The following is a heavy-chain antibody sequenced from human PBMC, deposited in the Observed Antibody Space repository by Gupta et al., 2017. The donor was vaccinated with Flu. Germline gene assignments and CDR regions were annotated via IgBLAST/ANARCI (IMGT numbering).Heavy chain of an antibody. V-gene: IGHV4-59*01. J-gene: IGHJ3*02. Sequence: QVQLQESGPGLVKPSETLSLACSVSGDSFVHFYWSWVRQPPGGGLEWIGYIYYTGRTNYNPSFQSRLTISIDTSKNQFSLSLASVTAADTAVYFCARVSCAGGTCNSEGSDSFDIWGHGTVVTVSS. CDR1: GDSFVHFY. CDR3: ARVSCAGGTCNSEGSDSFDI. CDR2: IYYTGRT. D-gene: IGHD2-21*01.